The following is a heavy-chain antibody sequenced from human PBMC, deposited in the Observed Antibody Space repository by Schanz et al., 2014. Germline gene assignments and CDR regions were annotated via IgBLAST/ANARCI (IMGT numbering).Heavy chain of an antibody. J-gene: IGHJ6*03. CDR3: ARRHHFRSGPYFYYYMDV. Sequence: QVQLQQWGAGLLKPSETLSLTCAVDGGSFSGYYWSWIRQSPDKGLEWIGEIKHSANTTYNPSLKSLFTIAVDSSKKQFSLMMNSVTAADTAVYYCARRHHFRSGPYFYYYMDVWGKGTTXTVSS. V-gene: IGHV4-34*01. D-gene: IGHD3-3*02. CDR1: GGSFSGYY. CDR2: IKHSANT.